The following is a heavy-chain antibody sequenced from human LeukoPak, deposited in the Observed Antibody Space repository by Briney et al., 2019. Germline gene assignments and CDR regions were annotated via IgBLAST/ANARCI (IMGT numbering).Heavy chain of an antibody. CDR3: ARAGYSGYDFVYYYGMDV. J-gene: IGHJ6*02. CDR1: GFTFSSYG. CDR2: IWYDGSNK. D-gene: IGHD5-12*01. V-gene: IGHV3-33*01. Sequence: GRSLRLSCAASGFTFSSYGMHWVRQAPGKGLEWVAAIWYDGSNKYYADSVKGRFTISRDNSKNTLYLQMNSLRAEDTAVYYCARAGYSGYDFVYYYGMDVWGQGTTVTVSS.